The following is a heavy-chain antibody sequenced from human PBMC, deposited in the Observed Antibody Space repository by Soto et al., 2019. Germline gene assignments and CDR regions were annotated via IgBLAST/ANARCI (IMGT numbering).Heavy chain of an antibody. CDR3: ARDLPTMVRGVIIPDAFDI. D-gene: IGHD3-10*01. CDR1: GFTFSDYY. J-gene: IGHJ3*02. V-gene: IGHV3-11*01. Sequence: GGSLRLSCAASGFTFSDYYMSWIRQAPGKGLEWVSYISSSGSTIYYADSVKGRFTISRDNAKNSLYLQMNSLRAEDTAVYYCARDLPTMVRGVIIPDAFDIWGQGTMVTVSS. CDR2: ISSSGSTI.